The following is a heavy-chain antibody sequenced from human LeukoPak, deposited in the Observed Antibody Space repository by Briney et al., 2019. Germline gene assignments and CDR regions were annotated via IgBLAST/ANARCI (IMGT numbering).Heavy chain of an antibody. D-gene: IGHD4-17*01. CDR2: IIPIFGTA. CDR3: ARVSSYGDYEGYYYYYYMDV. V-gene: IGHV1-69*05. J-gene: IGHJ6*03. CDR1: GGTFSSYA. Sequence: ASVKVSCKASGGTFSSYAISWVRQAPGQGLEWTGGIIPIFGTANYAQKFQGRVTITTDESTSTAYMELSSLRSEDTAVYYCARVSSYGDYEGYYYYYYMDVWGKGTTVTVSS.